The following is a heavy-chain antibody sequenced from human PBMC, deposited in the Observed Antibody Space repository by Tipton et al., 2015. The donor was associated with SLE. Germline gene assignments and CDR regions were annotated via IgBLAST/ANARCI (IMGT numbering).Heavy chain of an antibody. D-gene: IGHD3-10*01. J-gene: IGHJ5*02. CDR1: GGSFSGYY. CDR2: INHSGST. V-gene: IGHV4-34*01. Sequence: LRLSCAVYGGSFSGYYWSWIRQPPGKGLEWIGEINHSGSTNYNPSLKSRVTISVDTSKNQFSLKLSSVTAADTAVYYCARSGDWFDPWGQGTLVTVSS. CDR3: ARSGDWFDP.